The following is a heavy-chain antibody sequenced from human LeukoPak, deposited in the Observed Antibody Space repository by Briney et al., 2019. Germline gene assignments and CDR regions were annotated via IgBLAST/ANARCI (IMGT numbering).Heavy chain of an antibody. Sequence: PGGSLRLSCAASGCTFGDYYMSWIRQAPGKGLDWVSYISSSGSTIYYADSVKGRFTISRDNAKNSLYLQMNSLRAEDTAVYYCARGGTRYTSGWYYFDYWGQGTLVTVSS. V-gene: IGHV3-11*01. J-gene: IGHJ4*02. CDR1: GCTFGDYY. CDR3: ARGGTRYTSGWYYFDY. CDR2: ISSSGSTI. D-gene: IGHD6-19*01.